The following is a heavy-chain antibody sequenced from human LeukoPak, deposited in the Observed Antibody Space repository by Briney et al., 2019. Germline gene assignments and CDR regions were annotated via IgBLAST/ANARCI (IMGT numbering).Heavy chain of an antibody. D-gene: IGHD1-26*01. CDR3: ARLGASRRYFDY. J-gene: IGHJ4*02. CDR2: IYSGGST. Sequence: GGSLRLSCAASGCTVSSNYMSWVRQAPGKGLEWVSVIYSGGSTYYADSVKGRFTISRDNSKNTLYLQMNSLRAEDTAVYYCARLGASRRYFDYWGQGTLVTVSS. CDR1: GCTVSSNY. V-gene: IGHV3-53*01.